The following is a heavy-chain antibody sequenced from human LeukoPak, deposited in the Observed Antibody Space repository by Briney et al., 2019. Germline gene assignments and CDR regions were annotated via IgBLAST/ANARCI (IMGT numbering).Heavy chain of an antibody. CDR1: GFTFSSYG. J-gene: IGHJ5*02. Sequence: GGSLRLSCAASGFTFSSYGMHWVRQAPGKGLEWVAFIRYVGGETYYADSVKGRFTISRDNSKNMLYLQMNSLRLEDTAIYYCAKPLIRDVWFGESWGQGTLVTVST. V-gene: IGHV3-30*02. CDR2: IRYVGGET. D-gene: IGHD3-10*01. CDR3: AKPLIRDVWFGES.